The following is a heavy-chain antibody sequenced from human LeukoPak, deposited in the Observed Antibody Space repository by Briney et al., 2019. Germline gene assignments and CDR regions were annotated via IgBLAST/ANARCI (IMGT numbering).Heavy chain of an antibody. CDR2: IYYSGST. V-gene: IGHV4-59*01. J-gene: IGHJ6*02. Sequence: SETLSLTCTVSGGSIGTYYWSWIRQPPGKGLEWIGYIYYSGSTNHNPSLKSRVTISVDTSKNQFSLRLSSVTAADTAVYYCARLTGHYHYYGMDVWGQGTTVTVS. D-gene: IGHD7-27*01. CDR1: GGSIGTYY. CDR3: ARLTGHYHYYGMDV.